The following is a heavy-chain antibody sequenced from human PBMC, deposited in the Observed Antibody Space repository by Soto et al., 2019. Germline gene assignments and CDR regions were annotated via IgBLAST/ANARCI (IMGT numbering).Heavy chain of an antibody. CDR1: GGTLSSNA. Sequence: GASVKVSCKASGGTLSSNAISWVRQAPGQGLEWMGGIIPIFGTANYAQKFQGRVTITADESTSTAYMELSSLRSEDTAVYYCARFTVTTANHFDYWGQGTLVTVSS. D-gene: IGHD4-17*01. V-gene: IGHV1-69*13. CDR2: IIPIFGTA. CDR3: ARFTVTTANHFDY. J-gene: IGHJ4*02.